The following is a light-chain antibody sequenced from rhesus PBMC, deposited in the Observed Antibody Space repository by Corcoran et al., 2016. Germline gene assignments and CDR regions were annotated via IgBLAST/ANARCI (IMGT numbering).Light chain of an antibody. CDR1: TGAVTSGNY. V-gene: IGLV7-76*01. J-gene: IGLJ6*01. CDR2: NTN. Sequence: QAVVTQAPALTVSPGGTVTLTCGSGTGAVTSGNYPHWFQQKPGQAPRTLIYNTNNKHSWTPARFSGSLAGGKAALTLSGTQPEDEAEYYCLLYVSGSHLFGGGTKLTVL. CDR3: LLYVSGSHL.